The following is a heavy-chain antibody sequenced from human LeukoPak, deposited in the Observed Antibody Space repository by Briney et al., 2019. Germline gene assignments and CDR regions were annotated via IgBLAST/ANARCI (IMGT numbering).Heavy chain of an antibody. CDR2: INPNSGGT. V-gene: IGHV1-2*02. CDR3: ARDSIKGVRFLGY. D-gene: IGHD3-3*01. Sequence: ASVKVSCKASGYTFTGYYVHWVRQAPGQGPEWMGCINPNSGGTNYAQKFQSRVTMTRDTSINTAYMELNRLRSDDTAVYYCARDSIKGVRFLGYWGQGTLVTVSS. CDR1: GYTFTGYY. J-gene: IGHJ4*02.